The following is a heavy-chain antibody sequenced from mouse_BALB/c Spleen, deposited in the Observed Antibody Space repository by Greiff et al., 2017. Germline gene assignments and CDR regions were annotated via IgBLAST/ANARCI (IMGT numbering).Heavy chain of an antibody. CDR3: ARRGLGAMDY. Sequence: QVQLQQSGAELARPGASVKLSCKASGYTFTSYWMQWVKQRPGQGLEWIGAIYPGDGDTRYTQKFKGKATLTADKSSSTAYMQLSSLASEDSAVYYCARRGLGAMDYWGQGTSVTVSS. V-gene: IGHV1-87*01. J-gene: IGHJ4*01. CDR1: GYTFTSYW. CDR2: IYPGDGDT. D-gene: IGHD2-4*01.